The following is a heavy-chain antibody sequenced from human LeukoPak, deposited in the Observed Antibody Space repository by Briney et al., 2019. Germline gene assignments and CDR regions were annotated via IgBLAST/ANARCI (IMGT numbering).Heavy chain of an antibody. V-gene: IGHV4-4*07. D-gene: IGHD2/OR15-2a*01. CDR1: GGSISSYY. Sequence: PSETLSLTCTVSGGSISSYYWSWIRQPAGKGLEWIGRIYTSGSTNYNPSLKSRVTMSVDTSKNQFSLKLSSVTAADTAVYYCARSPQHFDRFFDGDSYYFFDSWGQGTLVTVSS. CDR2: IYTSGST. CDR3: ARSPQHFDRFFDGDSYYFFDS. J-gene: IGHJ4*02.